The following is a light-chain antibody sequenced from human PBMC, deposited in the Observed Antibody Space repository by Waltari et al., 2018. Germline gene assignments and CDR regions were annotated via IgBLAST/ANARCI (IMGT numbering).Light chain of an antibody. CDR1: QSVSSN. V-gene: IGKV3-15*01. CDR3: QQYNNWPPWT. CDR2: GAS. J-gene: IGKJ1*01. Sequence: EIVRTQSPATLSVSHGERATLSCRASQSVSSNLAWYQQKPGQAPRLLIYGASTRATGIPARFSGSGSGTEFTLTISSLQSEDFAVYYCQQYNNWPPWTFGQGTKVEIK.